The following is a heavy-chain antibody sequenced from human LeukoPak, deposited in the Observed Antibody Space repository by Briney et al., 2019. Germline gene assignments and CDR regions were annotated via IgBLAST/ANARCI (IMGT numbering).Heavy chain of an antibody. CDR3: ARAWIQLWSNMDV. CDR1: GYSFTSYW. V-gene: IGHV5-10-1*01. CDR2: IDPRDSYT. D-gene: IGHD5-18*01. Sequence: GESLKISCKGSGYSFTSYWISWVRQMPGKGLEWMGRIDPRDSYTNYSPSFQGHVTISADKSISTAYLQWSSLKASDTAMYYCARAWIQLWSNMDVWGKGTTVTVSS. J-gene: IGHJ6*04.